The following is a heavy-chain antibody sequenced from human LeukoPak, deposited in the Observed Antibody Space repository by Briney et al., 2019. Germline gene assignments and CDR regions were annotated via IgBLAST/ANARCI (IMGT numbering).Heavy chain of an antibody. D-gene: IGHD3-22*01. CDR1: GGSISSYY. V-gene: IGHV4-59*01. CDR3: ARLQALSYYDSSGNMYYFEY. J-gene: IGHJ4*02. Sequence: SETLSLTCTVSGGSISSYYWSWVRQPPGKGLEWIGFIYYSGITDYNPSLKSRVTISVDTSKNQFSLKLTSVTAADTAVYYCARLQALSYYDSSGNMYYFEYWGQGTLVTVSS. CDR2: IYYSGIT.